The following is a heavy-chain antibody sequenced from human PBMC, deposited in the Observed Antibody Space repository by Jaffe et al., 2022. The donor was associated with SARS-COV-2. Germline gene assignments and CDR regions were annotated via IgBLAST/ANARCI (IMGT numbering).Heavy chain of an antibody. J-gene: IGHJ4*02. CDR3: ASLGPTATINY. Sequence: QVQLVESGGGVVQPGRSLRLSCAASGFTFSSYGMHWVRQAPGKGLEWVAVIWYDGSNKYYADSVKGRFTISRDNSKNTLYLQMNSLRAEDTAVYYCASLGPTATINYWGQGTLVTVSS. D-gene: IGHD5-12*01. CDR1: GFTFSSYG. V-gene: IGHV3-33*01. CDR2: IWYDGSNK.